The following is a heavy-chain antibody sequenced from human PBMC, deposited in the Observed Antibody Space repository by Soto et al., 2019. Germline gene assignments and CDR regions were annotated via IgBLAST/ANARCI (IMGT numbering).Heavy chain of an antibody. Sequence: SETLSLTCTVSGGSISSGGYYWSWIRQHPGKGLEWIGYIYYSGSTYYNPSLKSRVTISVDTSKDQFSLKLSSVTAADTAVYYCASLSAGYYYDSSGYYFDYWGQGTMVTVSS. CDR2: IYYSGST. J-gene: IGHJ4*02. V-gene: IGHV4-31*03. D-gene: IGHD3-22*01. CDR3: ASLSAGYYYDSSGYYFDY. CDR1: GGSISSGGYY.